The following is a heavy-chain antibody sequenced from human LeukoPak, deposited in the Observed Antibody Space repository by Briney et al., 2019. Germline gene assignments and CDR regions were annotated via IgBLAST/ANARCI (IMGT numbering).Heavy chain of an antibody. CDR3: ARPRCSSTSCYTTYFDY. Sequence: SETLSLTCTVSGGSISSYYWTWIRQPPGKGLEWIGYIYYSGSTNYNPSLKSRVTISVDTSKNQFSLKLSSVTAADTAVYYCARPRCSSTSCYTTYFDYWGQGTLVTVSS. V-gene: IGHV4-59*08. J-gene: IGHJ4*02. CDR2: IYYSGST. CDR1: GGSISSYY. D-gene: IGHD2-2*02.